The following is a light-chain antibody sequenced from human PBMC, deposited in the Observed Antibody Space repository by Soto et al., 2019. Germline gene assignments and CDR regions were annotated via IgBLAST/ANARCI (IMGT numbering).Light chain of an antibody. V-gene: IGLV2-23*02. CDR2: GVT. Sequence: QSALTQPASVSGSPGQSITISCTGTNNDVGAFHLVSWYQQHPVKAPKLIIFGVTERPSGVSSRFSGSKSANTASLTISGLQAEDEGDYYCCSYAGSGNYWIFGGGTKLTVL. CDR1: NNDVGAFHL. J-gene: IGLJ2*01. CDR3: CSYAGSGNYWI.